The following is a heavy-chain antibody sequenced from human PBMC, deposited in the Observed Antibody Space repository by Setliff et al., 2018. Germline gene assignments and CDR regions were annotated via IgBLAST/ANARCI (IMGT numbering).Heavy chain of an antibody. CDR2: LNWNGGRI. CDR3: AKGKGPQPRPSLDY. J-gene: IGHJ4*02. CDR1: GFTFDDFG. Sequence: RSGGSLRLSCAASGFTFDDFGMSWVRQAPGKGLEWVSGLNWNGGRIGYADSVKGRFTISRDNSKNTLYLQMNSLRAEDTARYSCAKGKGPQPRPSLDYWGQGTLVTVSS. V-gene: IGHV3-20*04.